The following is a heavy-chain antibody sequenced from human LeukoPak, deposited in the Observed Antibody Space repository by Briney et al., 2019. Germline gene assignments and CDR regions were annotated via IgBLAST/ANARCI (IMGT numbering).Heavy chain of an antibody. Sequence: GGSLRLSCAASGFTFSSYAMGWVRQAPGKGLEWVSAISDSGGSTYYADSVKGRFTSSRDNSKNTLYLQMSSLRAEDTAVYYCARYAVVGTPFFDYWGQGTLDTVSS. CDR2: ISDSGGST. CDR1: GFTFSSYA. D-gene: IGHD2-15*01. V-gene: IGHV3-23*01. CDR3: ARYAVVGTPFFDY. J-gene: IGHJ4*02.